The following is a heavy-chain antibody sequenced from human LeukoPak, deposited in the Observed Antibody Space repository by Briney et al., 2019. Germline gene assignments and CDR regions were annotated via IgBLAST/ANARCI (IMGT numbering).Heavy chain of an antibody. Sequence: GGSLRLSCAAPGFTFSSYGMHWVRQAPGKGLEWVAVISYDGSNKYYADSVKGRFTISRDNSKNTLYLQMNSLRAEDTAVYYCAKDLAIQTVSWFDPWGQGTLVTVSS. V-gene: IGHV3-30*18. CDR3: AKDLAIQTVSWFDP. CDR2: ISYDGSNK. J-gene: IGHJ5*02. D-gene: IGHD4-17*01. CDR1: GFTFSSYG.